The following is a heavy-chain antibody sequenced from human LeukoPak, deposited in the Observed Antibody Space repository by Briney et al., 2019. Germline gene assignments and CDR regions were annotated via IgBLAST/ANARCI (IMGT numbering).Heavy chain of an antibody. Sequence: PGGSLRLSCAASGFTFSNYWMHWVRQGPGKGLVWVSRMIGDGSSTSYADSVKGRFTISRDNAKSTLYLQMNSLRAEDTAVYYCARVGYSYGYDYWGQGTLVTVSS. V-gene: IGHV3-74*01. J-gene: IGHJ4*02. CDR2: MIGDGSST. D-gene: IGHD5-18*01. CDR3: ARVGYSYGYDY. CDR1: GFTFSNYW.